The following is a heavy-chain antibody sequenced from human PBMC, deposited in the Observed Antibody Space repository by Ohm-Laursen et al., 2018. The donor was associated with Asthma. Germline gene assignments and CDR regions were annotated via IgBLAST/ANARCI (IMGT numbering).Heavy chain of an antibody. V-gene: IGHV3-23*01. J-gene: IGHJ6*02. CDR2: ISSTGGST. D-gene: IGHD4/OR15-4a*01. CDR3: AKVGLTYYNAMDV. Sequence: SLRLSCAASKFTFSNYAMSWVRQPPGKGLEWVSEISSTGGSTDYADSVKGRFTTSRDNSKSTMYLQMNSLRAEDTAVYYCAKVGLTYYNAMDVWGQGTTVTVSS. CDR1: KFTFSNYA.